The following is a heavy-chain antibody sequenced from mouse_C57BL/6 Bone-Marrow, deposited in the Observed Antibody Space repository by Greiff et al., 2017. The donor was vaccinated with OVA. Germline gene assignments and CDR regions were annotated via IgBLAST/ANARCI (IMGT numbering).Heavy chain of an antibody. Sequence: QVQLQQPGTELVKPGASVKMSCKASGYTFTDYCMHWVKQRPGQGLEWIGNINPSNGGTSYNQKFKGKATLTVDKSSSTAYMQLSSLTSEDSAVYYCARNCGSRGFAYWGQGTLVTVSA. CDR2: INPSNGGT. V-gene: IGHV1-53*01. CDR1: GYTFTDYC. D-gene: IGHD1-1*01. CDR3: ARNCGSRGFAY. J-gene: IGHJ3*01.